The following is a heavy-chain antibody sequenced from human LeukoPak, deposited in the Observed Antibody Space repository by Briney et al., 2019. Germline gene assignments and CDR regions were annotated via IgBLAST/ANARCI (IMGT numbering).Heavy chain of an antibody. CDR3: ARHGFSSGSGWFDP. CDR1: GGSISSNNYY. D-gene: IGHD1-26*01. V-gene: IGHV4-39*01. CDR2: IYYSGST. J-gene: IGHJ5*02. Sequence: PSETLSLTCTVSGGSISSNNYYWGWIRQPPGKGLEWIGSIYYSGSTYYNPSLKSRVTISVDTSKNHLSLKLSSVSAADTAMYYCARHGFSSGSGWFDPWGQGTLVTVSS.